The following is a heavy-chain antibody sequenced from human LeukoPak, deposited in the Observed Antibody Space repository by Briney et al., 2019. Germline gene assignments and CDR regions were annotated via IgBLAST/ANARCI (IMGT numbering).Heavy chain of an antibody. D-gene: IGHD3-10*01. J-gene: IGHJ4*02. CDR2: IRSKANSYAT. CDR3: VVVRGAIMDSDY. CDR1: GFTFSGSA. V-gene: IGHV3-73*01. Sequence: GGSLRLSCAASGFTFSGSAMHWVRQASGKGLEWVGRIRSKANSYATAYAASVKGRFTISRDDSKNTAYLQMNSLKTEDTAVYYCVVVRGAIMDSDYWGQGTLVTVSS.